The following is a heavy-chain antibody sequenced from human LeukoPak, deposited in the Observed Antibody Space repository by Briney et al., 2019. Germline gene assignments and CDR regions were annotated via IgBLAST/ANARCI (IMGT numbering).Heavy chain of an antibody. J-gene: IGHJ4*02. V-gene: IGHV3-23*01. CDR1: GFTFRTYV. D-gene: IGHD6-13*01. CDR3: AKDIAAVGTIPDF. CDR2: ISGGGGSTST. Sequence: GSLRLSCAASGFTFRTYVMTWVRQAPGKGLEWVSAISGGGGSTSTYYADAVKGRFTISRDNSKHTLYLQMNSLRVDDTAVYYCAKDIAAVGTIPDFWGQGTLVTVSS.